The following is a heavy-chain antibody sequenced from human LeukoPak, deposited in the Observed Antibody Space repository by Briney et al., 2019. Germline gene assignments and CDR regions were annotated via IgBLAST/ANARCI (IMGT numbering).Heavy chain of an antibody. J-gene: IGHJ6*02. D-gene: IGHD5-18*01. CDR3: AKSWGYSYGSSYGMDV. CDR1: GFTFSSYA. V-gene: IGHV3-23*01. CDR2: ISGSGGST. Sequence: GGSLRLSCAAPGFTFSSYAMSWVRQAPGKGLEWVSAISGSGGSTYHADSVKGRFTISRDNSKNTLYLQMNSLRAEDTAVYYCAKSWGYSYGSSYGMDVWGQGTTVTVSS.